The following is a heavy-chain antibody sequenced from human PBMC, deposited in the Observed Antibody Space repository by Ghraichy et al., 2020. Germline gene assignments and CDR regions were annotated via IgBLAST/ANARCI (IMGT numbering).Heavy chain of an antibody. CDR2: INPNSGGT. D-gene: IGHD6-19*01. V-gene: IGHV1-2*02. J-gene: IGHJ4*02. CDR1: GYAFTGYY. CDR3: ARGWKNPQWLVFFDY. Sequence: ASVKVSCKASGYAFTGYYMHWVRQAPGQGLEWMGWINPNSGGTHYAQKFQGRVTMTRDTSINTGHMQLSSLTSDDTAVYYCARGWKNPQWLVFFDYWGQGTLVSVS.